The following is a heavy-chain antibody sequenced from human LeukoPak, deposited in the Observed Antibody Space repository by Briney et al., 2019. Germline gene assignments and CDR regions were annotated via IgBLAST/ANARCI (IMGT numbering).Heavy chain of an antibody. J-gene: IGHJ4*02. CDR2: ISSSSSYI. D-gene: IGHD3-22*01. Sequence: GGSLRLSCAASGFTFSSYSMNWVRQAPGKGLEWVSSISSSSSYIYYADSVKGRFTISRDNAKNSLYLQMNSLGAEDTAVYYCARELYDYYDSSGYFRGFDYWGQGTLVTVSS. CDR1: GFTFSSYS. CDR3: ARELYDYYDSSGYFRGFDY. V-gene: IGHV3-21*01.